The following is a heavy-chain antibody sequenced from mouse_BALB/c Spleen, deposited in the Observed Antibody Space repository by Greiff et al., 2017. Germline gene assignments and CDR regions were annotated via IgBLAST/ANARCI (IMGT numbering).Heavy chain of an antibody. CDR1: GFNIKDYY. D-gene: IGHD2-2*01. CDR3: ARGYGYDDGLFDY. J-gene: IGHJ2*01. CDR2: IDPENGNT. Sequence: VQLKESGAELVRPGALVKLSCKASGFNIKDYYMHWVKQRPEQGLEWIGWIDPENGNTIYDPKFQGKASITADTSSNTAYLQLSSLTSEDTAVYYCARGYGYDDGLFDYWGQGTTLTVSS. V-gene: IGHV14-1*02.